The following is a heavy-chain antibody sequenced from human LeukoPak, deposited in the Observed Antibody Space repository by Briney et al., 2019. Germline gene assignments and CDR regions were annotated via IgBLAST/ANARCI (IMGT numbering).Heavy chain of an antibody. J-gene: IGHJ6*02. D-gene: IGHD3-10*01. CDR1: GFTFSSYG. CDR3: AKDRGLGSYYNLDVMDV. Sequence: GGSLRLSCAASGFTFSSYGMHWVRQAPDKGLEWVAIISYDGSDEYYADSVKGRFTISRDNSKNTLYLQMNSLGDEDTAVYYCAKDRGLGSYYNLDVMDVWGQGTTVTVSS. CDR2: ISYDGSDE. V-gene: IGHV3-30*18.